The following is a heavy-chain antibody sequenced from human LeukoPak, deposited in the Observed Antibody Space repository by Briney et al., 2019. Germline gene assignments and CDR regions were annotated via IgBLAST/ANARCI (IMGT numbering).Heavy chain of an antibody. D-gene: IGHD6-19*01. V-gene: IGHV3-74*01. J-gene: IGHJ4*02. CDR1: GFTFSGYW. CDR2: IKSDGTST. Sequence: GGSLRLSCAASGFTFSGYWMHWVRQAPGKGLVWVSRIKSDGTSTYYADSVKGRFTISRDNAKNSLYLQMNSLRVEDTAFYYCAKDNRRHYTSGPNPDSLHWGQGALVTVSS. CDR3: AKDNRRHYTSGPNPDSLH.